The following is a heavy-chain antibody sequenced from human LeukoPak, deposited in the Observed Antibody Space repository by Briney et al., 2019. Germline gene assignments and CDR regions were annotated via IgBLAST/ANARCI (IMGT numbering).Heavy chain of an antibody. J-gene: IGHJ5*02. CDR3: ARVAVAGRGNWFDP. D-gene: IGHD6-19*01. V-gene: IGHV1-2*02. Sequence: ASVKVSCKASGYTFTDYYMHWVRQAPGQGLEWMGWINPYSGGTNYAQTFQGRVTMTRDTSISTAYMELSRLRSDDTAVYYCARVAVAGRGNWFDPWGQGTLVTVSS. CDR2: INPYSGGT. CDR1: GYTFTDYY.